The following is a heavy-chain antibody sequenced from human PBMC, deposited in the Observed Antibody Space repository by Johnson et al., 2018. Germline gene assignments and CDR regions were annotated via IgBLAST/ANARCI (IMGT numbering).Heavy chain of an antibody. CDR1: GFTFSSYA. D-gene: IGHD3-10*01. CDR3: ARYYGSGFFEI. V-gene: IGHV3-23*04. CDR2: ISGSGCST. Sequence: EVQLVESGGGLVQPGGSLRLSCAASGFTFSSYAMSWVRQAPGKGLEWVSAISGSGCSTYSEESVKGLFIISRDNSKNTLYLQMNSLRAEDTAVYYCARYYGSGFFEIWGQGTMVTVSS. J-gene: IGHJ3*02.